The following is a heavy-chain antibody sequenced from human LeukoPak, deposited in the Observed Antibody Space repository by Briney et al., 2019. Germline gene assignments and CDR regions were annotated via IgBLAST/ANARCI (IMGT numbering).Heavy chain of an antibody. V-gene: IGHV3-30*02. CDR2: IRNDGSDK. J-gene: IGHJ6*02. CDR3: AKDQRTTGTACCGMDA. D-gene: IGHD1-1*01. CDR1: GFTFSTYG. Sequence: GGSLRLSCAASGFTFSTYGMHWVRQAPGKGLEWVAFIRNDGSDKYYADSVTGRFTISRDNFKNTLYLQMNSLRAEDTAVYYCAKDQRTTGTACCGMDAWGQGTTVTVSS.